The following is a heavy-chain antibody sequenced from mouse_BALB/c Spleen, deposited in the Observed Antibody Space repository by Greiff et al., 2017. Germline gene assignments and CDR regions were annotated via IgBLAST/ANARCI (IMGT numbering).Heavy chain of an antibody. V-gene: IGHV1-54*01. CDR3: ARSLDADFDY. J-gene: IGHJ2*01. CDR1: GYAFTNYL. D-gene: IGHD2-3*01. CDR2: INPGSGGT. Sequence: VQLVESGAELVRPGTSVKVSCKASGYAFTNYLIEWVKQRPGQGLEWIGVINPGSGGTNYNEKFKGKATLTADKSSSTAYMQLSSLTSDDSAVYFCARSLDADFDYWGQGTTLTVSS.